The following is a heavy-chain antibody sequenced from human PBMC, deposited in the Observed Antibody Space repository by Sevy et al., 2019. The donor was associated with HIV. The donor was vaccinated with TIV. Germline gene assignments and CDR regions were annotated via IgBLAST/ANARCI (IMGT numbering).Heavy chain of an antibody. V-gene: IGHV3-23*01. CDR3: TRAATRGTTFNWFDP. Sequence: GGSLRLSCAASGFTFSSYAMSWVRQAPGKGLEWVSVISGSGGSTYYADSVKGRFTISRDNSKNTLYLQMNSLRTEDTALYYCTRAATRGTTFNWFDPWSQGALVTVSS. CDR1: GFTFSSYA. D-gene: IGHD6-25*01. CDR2: ISGSGGST. J-gene: IGHJ5*02.